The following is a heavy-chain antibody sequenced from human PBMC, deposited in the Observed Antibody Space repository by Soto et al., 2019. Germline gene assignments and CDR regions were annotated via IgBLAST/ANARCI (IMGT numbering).Heavy chain of an antibody. CDR2: ISSSSSYI. CDR3: ARDGAAVLRYPYYYYGMDV. Sequence: GGSLRLSCAASGFTFSSYSMNWVRQAPGKGLEWVSSISSSSSYIYYADSVKGRFTISRDNAKNSLYLQMNSLRAEDTAVYYRARDGAAVLRYPYYYYGMDVWGQGTTVTVS. J-gene: IGHJ6*02. D-gene: IGHD6-13*01. CDR1: GFTFSSYS. V-gene: IGHV3-21*01.